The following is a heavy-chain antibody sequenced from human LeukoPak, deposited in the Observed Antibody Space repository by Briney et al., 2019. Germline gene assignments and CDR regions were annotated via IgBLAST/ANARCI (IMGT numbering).Heavy chain of an antibody. Sequence: GASVKVSFKASGYTFTVYDMHWVRQAPGQGREWMGWINPNSGGTNYAQKFQGRVTMTRDTSISTAYMELSRLRSDGTAVYYCARDAARPGYSYYMDVWGKGTTVTVSS. CDR2: INPNSGGT. CDR1: GYTFTVYD. J-gene: IGHJ6*03. V-gene: IGHV1-2*02. D-gene: IGHD6-6*01. CDR3: ARDAARPGYSYYMDV.